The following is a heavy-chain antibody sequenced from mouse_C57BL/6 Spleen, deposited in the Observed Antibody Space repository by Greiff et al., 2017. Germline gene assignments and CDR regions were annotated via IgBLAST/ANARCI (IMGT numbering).Heavy chain of an antibody. D-gene: IGHD2-1*01. CDR2: IRSKSNNYAT. CDR1: GFSFNTYA. CDR3: VREELLLRSAMDY. J-gene: IGHJ4*01. V-gene: IGHV10-1*01. Sequence: GGGLVQPKGSLKLSCAASGFSFNTYAMNWVRQAPGKGLEWVARIRSKSNNYATYYADSVKDRFTISRDDSESMLYLQMNNLKTEDTAMYYCVREELLLRSAMDYWGQGTSVTVSS.